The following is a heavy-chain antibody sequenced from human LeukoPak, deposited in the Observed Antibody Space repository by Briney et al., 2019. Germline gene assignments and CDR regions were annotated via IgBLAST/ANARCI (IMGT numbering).Heavy chain of an antibody. Sequence: TSETPSLTCTVSGGSISSYYWSWIRQPPGKGLEWIGYIYYSGSTNYNPSLKSRVTISVDTSKNQFSLKLSSVTAADTAVYYCARTTEGGYSYGYFYYYYMDVWGKGTTVTISS. CDR3: ARTTEGGYSYGYFYYYYMDV. D-gene: IGHD5-18*01. CDR2: IYYSGST. CDR1: GGSISSYY. V-gene: IGHV4-59*01. J-gene: IGHJ6*03.